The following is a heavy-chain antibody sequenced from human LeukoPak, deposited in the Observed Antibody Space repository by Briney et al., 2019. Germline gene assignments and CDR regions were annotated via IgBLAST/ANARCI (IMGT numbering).Heavy chain of an antibody. Sequence: KTSETLSLTCTVSGGSISRYYWSWIRQPARKGLEWIGRIYTSGSTNYNPSLKSRVTMSVDTSKTQFSLKRSSVTAADTAVYYCARVVDHDYGDYYLDYWGQGTLVTVSS. CDR3: ARVVDHDYGDYYLDY. CDR1: GGSISRYY. J-gene: IGHJ4*02. CDR2: IYTSGST. D-gene: IGHD4-17*01. V-gene: IGHV4-4*07.